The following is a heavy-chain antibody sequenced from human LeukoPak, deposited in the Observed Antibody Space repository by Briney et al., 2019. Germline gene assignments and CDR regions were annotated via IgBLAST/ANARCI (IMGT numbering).Heavy chain of an antibody. Sequence: SETLSLTCAVYGGSFSGYYWSWIRQPPGKGLEWIGEVNHSGSTNYNPSLKSRVTISVDTSKNQFSLKLSSVTAADTAVYYCASSIAVAGGGVDYWGQGTLVTVSS. CDR3: ASSIAVAGGGVDY. CDR2: VNHSGST. J-gene: IGHJ4*02. V-gene: IGHV4-34*01. CDR1: GGSFSGYY. D-gene: IGHD6-19*01.